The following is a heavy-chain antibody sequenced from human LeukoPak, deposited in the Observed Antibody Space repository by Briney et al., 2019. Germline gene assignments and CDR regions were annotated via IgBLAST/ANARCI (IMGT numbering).Heavy chain of an antibody. CDR3: AKDWELGS. Sequence: SETLSLTCSVSGASISSYYWNWIRQPPGKGLEWIGNTYSSGSTNYNPSLKSRVTISLDTSENQFSLRLSSVTAADTAVYYCAKDWELGSWGQGTLVTVSS. D-gene: IGHD1-26*01. J-gene: IGHJ5*02. CDR2: TYSSGST. CDR1: GASISSYY. V-gene: IGHV4-59*01.